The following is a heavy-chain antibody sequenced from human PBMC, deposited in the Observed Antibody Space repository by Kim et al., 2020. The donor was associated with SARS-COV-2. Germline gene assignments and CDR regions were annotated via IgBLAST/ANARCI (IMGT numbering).Heavy chain of an antibody. D-gene: IGHD2-2*01. CDR3: ARDHERYCSSTSCFYYYYYGMDV. CDR2: IKQDGSEK. V-gene: IGHV3-7*01. J-gene: IGHJ6*01. Sequence: GGSLRLSCAASGFTFSSYWMSWVRQAPGKGLEWVANIKQDGSEKYYVDSVKGRFTISRDNAKNSLYLQMNSLRAEDTAVYYCARDHERYCSSTSCFYYYYYGMDVLWQGNTVTVSS. CDR1: GFTFSSYW.